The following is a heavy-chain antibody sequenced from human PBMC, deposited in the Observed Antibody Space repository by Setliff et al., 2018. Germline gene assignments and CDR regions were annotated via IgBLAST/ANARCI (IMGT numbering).Heavy chain of an antibody. Sequence: PSETLSLTCTVSGGGSINNYYWSWIRQSPGKGLEWIGYVHYSGDSNYNPSLKSRVTMSVDTSKDQFSLNLRSVTAADTAVYYCARQPSSGSYYNPRPYYFDFWGQGTLVTVSS. J-gene: IGHJ4*02. D-gene: IGHD3-10*01. CDR3: ARQPSSGSYYNPRPYYFDF. CDR1: GGGSINNYY. V-gene: IGHV4-59*01. CDR2: VHYSGDS.